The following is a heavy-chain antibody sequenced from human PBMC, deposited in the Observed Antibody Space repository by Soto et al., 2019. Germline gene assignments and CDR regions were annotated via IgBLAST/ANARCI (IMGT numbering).Heavy chain of an antibody. V-gene: IGHV4-34*01. Sequence: QVQLQQWGAGLLKPSETLSLTCAVYGGSFSGYYWSWIRQPPGKGLEWIGEINHSGSTNYNPSLKSRVTISVDTSKNQFSLKLSSVIAADTAVYYCARGRWLRSSFDYWGQGTLVTVSS. D-gene: IGHD5-12*01. CDR2: INHSGST. J-gene: IGHJ4*02. CDR3: ARGRWLRSSFDY. CDR1: GGSFSGYY.